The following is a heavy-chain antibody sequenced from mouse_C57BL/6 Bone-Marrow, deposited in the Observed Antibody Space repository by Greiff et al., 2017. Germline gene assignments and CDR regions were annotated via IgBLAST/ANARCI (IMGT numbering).Heavy chain of an antibody. CDR3: ARRGYYCSSYGYFDV. CDR2: INPSSGYT. D-gene: IGHD1-1*01. Sequence: HVQLQQSGADLAKPGASVKLSCTASGYTFTSYWMHWVKQRPGQGLEWIGYINPSSGYTKYNQKFKDKATLPSDKSSRTAYMPLSSLTYEDSAVYYCARRGYYCSSYGYFDVWGTGTTVTVSS. J-gene: IGHJ1*03. V-gene: IGHV1-7*01. CDR1: GYTFTSYW.